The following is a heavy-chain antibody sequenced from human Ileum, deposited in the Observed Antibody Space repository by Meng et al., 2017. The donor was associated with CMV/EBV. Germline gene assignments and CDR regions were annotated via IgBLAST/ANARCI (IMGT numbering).Heavy chain of an antibody. D-gene: IGHD6-6*01. Sequence: CTPSGFTFSTYSMTWFRKAPGKGQEWVSSISSTSSHIFYADSVKGRFTISRDNAKNSLYLQMNSLRAEDTGVYYCARGGSSPLPTDYWGQGTLVTVSS. CDR2: ISSTSSHI. V-gene: IGHV3-21*01. CDR3: ARGGSSPLPTDY. J-gene: IGHJ4*02. CDR1: GFTFSTYS.